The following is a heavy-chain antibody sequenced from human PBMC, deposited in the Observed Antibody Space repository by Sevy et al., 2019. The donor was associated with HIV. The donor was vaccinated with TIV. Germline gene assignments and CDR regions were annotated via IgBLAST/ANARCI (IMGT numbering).Heavy chain of an antibody. CDR2: ISNNGDRT. V-gene: IGHV3-23*01. CDR1: VFTFSNYA. Sequence: GGSLRLSCAASVFTFSNYAMNWVRQAPGKGLESISSISNNGDRTYYIDSVRGRFTISRDNSKNMLYLQMHGLRAEDAATYYCAKVLSVTFSYWYGLDVWGQGTTVTVSS. J-gene: IGHJ6*02. D-gene: IGHD4-4*01. CDR3: AKVLSVTFSYWYGLDV.